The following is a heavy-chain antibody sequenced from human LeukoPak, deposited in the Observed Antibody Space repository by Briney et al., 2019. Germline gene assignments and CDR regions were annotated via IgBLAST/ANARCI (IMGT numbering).Heavy chain of an antibody. CDR3: ATDSSGWYEGDFDP. J-gene: IGHJ5*02. V-gene: IGHV1-24*01. CDR2: FDPEDGET. D-gene: IGHD6-19*01. CDR1: GYTLTELS. Sequence: ASVKVSCKVSGYTLTELSMHWVRQAPGKGLEWMGGFDPEDGETIYAQKFQGRVTMTRDTSISTAYMELSRLRSDDTAVYYCATDSSGWYEGDFDPWGQGTLVTVSS.